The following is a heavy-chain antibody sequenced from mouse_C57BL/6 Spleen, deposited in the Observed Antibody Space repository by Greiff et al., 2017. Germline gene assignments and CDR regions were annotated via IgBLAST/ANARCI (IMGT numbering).Heavy chain of an antibody. J-gene: IGHJ1*03. D-gene: IGHD1-1*01. Sequence: QVQLQQSGAELVRPGASVTLSCKASGYTFTDYGMHWVKQTPVHGLEWIGAIDPETGGTAYNQKFKGKAILTADKSSSTAYMELRSLTSEDSAVYYGLITTVVAAEYFDVWGTGTTVTVSS. CDR2: IDPETGGT. CDR3: LITTVVAAEYFDV. CDR1: GYTFTDYG. V-gene: IGHV1-15*01.